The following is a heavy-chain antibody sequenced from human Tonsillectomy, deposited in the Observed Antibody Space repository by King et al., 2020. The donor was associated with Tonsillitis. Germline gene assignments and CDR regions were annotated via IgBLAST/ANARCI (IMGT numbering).Heavy chain of an antibody. V-gene: IGHV4-59*01. Sequence: VQLQESGPGLVKPSETLSLTCTVSGGSFTSYYWNWIRQPPGKGLEWIGYIYYSGTINYNPSPKSRVTISVDTSKNQFSLKLSSVTAADTAVYYCARGGPSGWYTGFDYWGQGTLVTVSS. CDR2: IYYSGTI. CDR3: ARGGPSGWYTGFDY. D-gene: IGHD6-19*01. CDR1: GGSFTSYY. J-gene: IGHJ4*02.